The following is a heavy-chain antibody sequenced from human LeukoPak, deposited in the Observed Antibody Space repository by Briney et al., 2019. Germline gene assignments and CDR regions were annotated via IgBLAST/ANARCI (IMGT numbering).Heavy chain of an antibody. Sequence: ETLSLTCTVSGGSISSSSYYWGWIRQPPGKGLEWIGSIYYSGSTYYNPSLKSRVTISVDTSKNQFSLKLSSVTAADTAVYYCARGGTVTDAFDIWGQGTMVTVSS. CDR2: IYYSGST. V-gene: IGHV4-39*07. D-gene: IGHD4-17*01. CDR1: GGSISSSSYY. J-gene: IGHJ3*02. CDR3: ARGGTVTDAFDI.